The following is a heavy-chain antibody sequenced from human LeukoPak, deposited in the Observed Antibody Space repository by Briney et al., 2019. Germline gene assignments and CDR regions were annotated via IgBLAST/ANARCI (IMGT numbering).Heavy chain of an antibody. Sequence: GGSLRLSRASSGFTHSRNYKRWVRQAPGKGLEGVSVIYSGGSTYYTHSVTGRFTIYRDNSKNTLYLKMNSLRAEDTAVYYCARESGAYGSGRGIFDYWGQGTLVTVSS. CDR2: IYSGGST. V-gene: IGHV3-66*02. CDR3: ARESGAYGSGRGIFDY. D-gene: IGHD3-10*01. J-gene: IGHJ4*02. CDR1: GFTHSRNY.